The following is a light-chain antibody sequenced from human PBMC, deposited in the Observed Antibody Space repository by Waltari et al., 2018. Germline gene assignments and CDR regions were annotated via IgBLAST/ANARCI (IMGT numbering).Light chain of an antibody. V-gene: IGLV2-11*01. CDR2: DVT. Sequence: QSALTQPRPVSGSPGQSVTLSCTGTASDVGGHHHVPWYQQPPGKAPKLMSYDVTERPSGVPDRFFGSKSGNTASLTISGLQAEDEADYYCFSYAGNNNYVFGTGTKVTAL. J-gene: IGLJ1*01. CDR1: ASDVGGHHH. CDR3: FSYAGNNNYV.